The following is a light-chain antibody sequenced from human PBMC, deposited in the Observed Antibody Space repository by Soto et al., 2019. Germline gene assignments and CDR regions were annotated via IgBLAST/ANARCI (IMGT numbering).Light chain of an antibody. CDR1: QGISNY. V-gene: IGKV1-9*01. CDR2: AAS. Sequence: DIQLTQSPSFLSASVGDRVTITCRASQGISNYLAWYQQRPGKAPKLLIYAASTLQTGVPSRFSGSGSGTEFTLTISSLQPEDFATYHCQQYYSYPPLTFGGGTKVEIK. CDR3: QQYYSYPPLT. J-gene: IGKJ4*01.